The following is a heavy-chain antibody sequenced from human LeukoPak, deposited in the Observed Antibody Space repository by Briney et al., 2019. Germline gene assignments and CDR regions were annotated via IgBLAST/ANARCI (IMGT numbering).Heavy chain of an antibody. V-gene: IGHV4-4*02. CDR1: GGSISSSNW. Sequence: PSETLSLTCAVSGGSISSSNWWSWVRQPPGKGLEWIGEIYHSGSTNYNPSLKSRVTISVDKSKNQFSLKLSSVTAADTAVYYCARGVPFLYYYDSSGYYFDYWGQGTLVTVSS. J-gene: IGHJ4*02. CDR2: IYHSGST. CDR3: ARGVPFLYYYDSSGYYFDY. D-gene: IGHD3-22*01.